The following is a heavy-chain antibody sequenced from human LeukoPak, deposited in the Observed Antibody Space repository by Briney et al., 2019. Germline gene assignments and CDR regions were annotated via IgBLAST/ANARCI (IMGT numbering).Heavy chain of an antibody. J-gene: IGHJ3*02. V-gene: IGHV4-34*01. D-gene: IGHD5-12*01. CDR1: GGSFSGYY. CDR3: ARGGIGLRLAAFDI. CDR2: INHSGST. Sequence: SETLSLTCAVYGGSFSGYYWSWIRQPPGKGLEWIGEINHSGSTNYNPSLKSRVTISVDTSKKQFSLKLSSVTAADTAVYYCARGGIGLRLAAFDIWGQGTMVTVSS.